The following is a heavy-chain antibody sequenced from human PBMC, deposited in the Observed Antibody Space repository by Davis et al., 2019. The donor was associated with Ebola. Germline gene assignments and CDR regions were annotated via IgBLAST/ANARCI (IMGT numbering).Heavy chain of an antibody. CDR1: GYTFTSYY. V-gene: IGHV1-46*01. J-gene: IGHJ6*02. Sequence: ASVKVSCKASGYTFTSYYMHWVRQAPGQGLEWMGIINPSGGSTSYAQKFQGRVTMPRDTSTSTVYMELSSLRSEDTAVYYCARDGRMIGYGSGNRLPYYGMDVWGQGTTVTVSS. CDR3: ARDGRMIGYGSGNRLPYYGMDV. CDR2: INPSGGST. D-gene: IGHD3-10*01.